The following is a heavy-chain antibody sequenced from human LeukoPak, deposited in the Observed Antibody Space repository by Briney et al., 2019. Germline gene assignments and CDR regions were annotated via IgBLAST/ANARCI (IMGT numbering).Heavy chain of an antibody. D-gene: IGHD3-10*01. J-gene: IGHJ4*02. CDR3: ARVKWFGELIFDY. Sequence: GASVKVSCKASGYTFTSYAMHWVRQAPGQRLEWMGWINAGNGNTKYSQKFQGRVTITRDTSASTAYMELSGLRSEDTAVYYCARVKWFGELIFDYWGQGTLVTVSS. CDR2: INAGNGNT. CDR1: GYTFTSYA. V-gene: IGHV1-3*01.